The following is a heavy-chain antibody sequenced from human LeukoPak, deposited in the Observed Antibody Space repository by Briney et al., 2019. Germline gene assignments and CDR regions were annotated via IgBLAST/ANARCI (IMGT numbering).Heavy chain of an antibody. CDR2: IYYSKNT. Sequence: SETLSLTCTVSGGSISSSSAYWGWIRQPPGKGLEWIGSIYYSKNTYYNPSLKSRVTMSVDTSKNQFSLKLSSVTAADTAVYYCARGRGGIVVVTAILFDYWGQGTLVTVSS. CDR3: ARGRGGIVVVTAILFDY. V-gene: IGHV4-39*07. CDR1: GGSISSSSAY. J-gene: IGHJ4*02. D-gene: IGHD2-21*02.